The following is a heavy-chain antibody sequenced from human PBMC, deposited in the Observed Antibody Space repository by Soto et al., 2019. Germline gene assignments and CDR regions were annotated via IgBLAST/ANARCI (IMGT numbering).Heavy chain of an antibody. Sequence: ASVKVSCKASGYTFTSYDINWVRQATGQGLEWMGWMNPNSGNTGYAQKFQGRVTMTRNTSISTAYMELSSLRSEDTAVYYCARERGCSGDSCYFFDYWGQGTLVTVAS. V-gene: IGHV1-8*01. J-gene: IGHJ4*02. CDR1: GYTFTSYD. D-gene: IGHD2-15*01. CDR3: ARERGCSGDSCYFFDY. CDR2: MNPNSGNT.